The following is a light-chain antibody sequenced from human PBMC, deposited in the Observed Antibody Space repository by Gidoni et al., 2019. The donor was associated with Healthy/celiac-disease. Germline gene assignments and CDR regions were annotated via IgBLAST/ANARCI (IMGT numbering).Light chain of an antibody. V-gene: IGLV1-47*01. Sequence: QSVLTQPPSASGNPGQRVTISCSGSSSTIGSNYVYWYQQLPGPAPKLLIYRNNPRPSGVPDRFSGSKSGTSASLAISGLRYEDEADYYCAAWDDSLSGLFGGGTKLTVL. CDR2: RNN. J-gene: IGLJ2*01. CDR3: AAWDDSLSGL. CDR1: SSTIGSNY.